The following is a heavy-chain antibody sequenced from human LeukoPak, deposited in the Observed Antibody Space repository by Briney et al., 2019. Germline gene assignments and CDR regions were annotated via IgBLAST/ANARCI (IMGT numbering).Heavy chain of an antibody. CDR2: ISASGP. V-gene: IGHV3-23*01. Sequence: GGSLRLSCAASGFTFSRLAMTWVRQAPGKGLEWVSTISASGPYYADAVRGRFTISRDNSRNTLSLQMDSLRAEDTAVYHCAKDHESDGYPCLDHWGLGTLVTVSS. D-gene: IGHD3-22*01. CDR3: AKDHESDGYPCLDH. J-gene: IGHJ4*02. CDR1: GFTFSRLA.